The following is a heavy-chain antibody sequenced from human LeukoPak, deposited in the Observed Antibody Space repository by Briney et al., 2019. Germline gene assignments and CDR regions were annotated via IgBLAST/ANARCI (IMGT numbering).Heavy chain of an antibody. Sequence: PGGSLRLSCAASGFTFTDYYMSWIRQAPGKGLEWISYIGDSGSPIYYANSVKGRFTISRDNAKNSPYLQMNNLRAEDTAMYYCARGAGPLFDPWGQGTLVTVSS. V-gene: IGHV3-11*01. J-gene: IGHJ5*02. CDR3: ARGAGPLFDP. CDR1: GFTFTDYY. CDR2: IGDSGSPI.